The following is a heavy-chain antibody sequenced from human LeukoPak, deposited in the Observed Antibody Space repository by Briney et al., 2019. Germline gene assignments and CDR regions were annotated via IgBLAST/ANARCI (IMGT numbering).Heavy chain of an antibody. J-gene: IGHJ4*02. CDR3: ARNRGDPSYFDY. Sequence: GGSLRLSCTASGYTFNGYSMNWVRQAPGKGLEWVSSISTSSSYIYYADSVKGRFTISRNNPKNSLYLQMNSLRAEDTAVYYCARNRGDPSYFDYWGQGTLVTVSS. CDR1: GYTFNGYS. D-gene: IGHD4-17*01. V-gene: IGHV3-21*01. CDR2: ISTSSSYI.